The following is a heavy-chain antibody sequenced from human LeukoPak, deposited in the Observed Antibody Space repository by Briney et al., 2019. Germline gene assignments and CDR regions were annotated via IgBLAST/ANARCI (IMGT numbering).Heavy chain of an antibody. CDR2: IYSGGST. CDR3: ARDMTKLGYFDY. V-gene: IGHV3-66*02. Sequence: GGSLRLSCAASGFTVSSNYMSWVRQTPGKGLEWVSVIYSGGSTYYADSVKGRFTISRDNSKNTLYLQMNSLRAEDTAVYYCARDMTKLGYFDYWGQRTLVTVSS. CDR1: GFTVSSNY. D-gene: IGHD7-27*01. J-gene: IGHJ4*02.